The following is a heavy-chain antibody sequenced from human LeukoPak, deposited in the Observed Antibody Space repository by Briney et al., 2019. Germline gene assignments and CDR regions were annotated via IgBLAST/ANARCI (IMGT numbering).Heavy chain of an antibody. D-gene: IGHD4-17*01. CDR1: GGSISSSSYY. V-gene: IGHV4-39*01. CDR3: ARLPYGDYGFDY. Sequence: PSETLSLTCTVSGGSISSSSYYWGWIRQPPGKGLEWIGSIYYSGSTYYNPSLKSRVTISVDTSKNQFSLKLSSVTAADTAVYYCARLPYGDYGFDYWGQGTLVTVSS. CDR2: IYYSGST. J-gene: IGHJ4*02.